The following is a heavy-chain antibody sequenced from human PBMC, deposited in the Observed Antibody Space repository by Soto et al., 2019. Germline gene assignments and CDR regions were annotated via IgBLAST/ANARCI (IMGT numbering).Heavy chain of an antibody. CDR3: ARRSNVVVVAATRAAFDI. Sequence: ASVKVSCKASGYTFTSYGISWVRQAPGQGLEWMGWISAYNGNTNYAQKLQGRVTMTTDTSTSTAYMELRSLRSDDTAVYYCARRSNVVVVAATRAAFDIWGQGTMVTVSS. D-gene: IGHD2-15*01. CDR1: GYTFTSYG. CDR2: ISAYNGNT. V-gene: IGHV1-18*01. J-gene: IGHJ3*02.